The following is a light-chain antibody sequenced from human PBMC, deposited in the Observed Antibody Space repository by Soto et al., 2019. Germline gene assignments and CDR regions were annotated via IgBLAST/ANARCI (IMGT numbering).Light chain of an antibody. Sequence: DIQLTQSPSFLSASVGDRVTITCRASQGISSYLAWYQQSPEKAPKLLIYSASTLQSGVPSRFNGSGSETEFTLTISSLQPEDFATYYCQQFNDYPITLGQGTRLDIK. CDR3: QQFNDYPIT. CDR1: QGISSY. J-gene: IGKJ5*01. V-gene: IGKV1-9*01. CDR2: SAS.